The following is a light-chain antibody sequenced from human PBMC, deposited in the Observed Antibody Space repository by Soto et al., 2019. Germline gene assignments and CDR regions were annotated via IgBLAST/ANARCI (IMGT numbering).Light chain of an antibody. V-gene: IGKV1-5*03. CDR2: EAS. CDR1: QSISGS. CDR3: QQYNGFWT. J-gene: IGKJ1*01. Sequence: DIQMTQSPSTLSASVGDRVTITCRASQSISGSLAWYQQKPGKAPKLLIYEASNLKSGVPSRFSGSGSGTEYTLTISRLQPDDSASYYGQQYNGFWTFGQGTRVAL.